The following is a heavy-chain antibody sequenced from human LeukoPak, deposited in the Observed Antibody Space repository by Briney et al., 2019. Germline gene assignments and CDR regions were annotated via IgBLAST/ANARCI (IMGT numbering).Heavy chain of an antibody. CDR2: IYYSGST. CDR3: ARAGGYSYVVDY. Sequence: SETLSLTCTVSGGSISSYYWSWIRQPPGKGLEWIGYIYYSGSTNYNPSLKSRVTISVDTSKNQFSLKLSSVTAADTAVYYCARAGGYSYVVDYWGQGTLVTVSS. J-gene: IGHJ4*02. CDR1: GGSISSYY. D-gene: IGHD5-18*01. V-gene: IGHV4-59*01.